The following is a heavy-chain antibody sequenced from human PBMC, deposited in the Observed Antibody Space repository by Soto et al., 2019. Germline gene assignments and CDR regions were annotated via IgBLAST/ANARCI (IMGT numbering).Heavy chain of an antibody. CDR1: GFTFSSYG. D-gene: IGHD3-10*01. CDR2: ISKDGNVK. Sequence: QVQLVESGGDVVQPGRSLRLSCAASGFTFSSYGMHWVRXAPGKGLEWVPVISKDGNVKYYAESVKGRFTISRDNSKXXXXXXXXXXXXXXXXXXXXXXXVASGYWGQGTLVTVSS. CDR3: XXXVASGY. V-gene: IGHV3-30*03. J-gene: IGHJ4*02.